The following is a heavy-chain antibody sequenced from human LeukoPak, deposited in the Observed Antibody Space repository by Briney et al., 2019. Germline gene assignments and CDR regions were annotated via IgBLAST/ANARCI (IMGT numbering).Heavy chain of an antibody. Sequence: QPGGSLRLSCAASGFTFSSYWMSWVRRAPGKGLEWVANIKQDGSEKYYVDSVKGRFTISRDNAKNSLYLQMNSLRAEDTAVYYCARDQSESGGYYDSSGNDYWGQGTLVTVSS. J-gene: IGHJ4*02. CDR3: ARDQSESGGYYDSSGNDY. D-gene: IGHD3-22*01. CDR1: GFTFSSYW. CDR2: IKQDGSEK. V-gene: IGHV3-7*01.